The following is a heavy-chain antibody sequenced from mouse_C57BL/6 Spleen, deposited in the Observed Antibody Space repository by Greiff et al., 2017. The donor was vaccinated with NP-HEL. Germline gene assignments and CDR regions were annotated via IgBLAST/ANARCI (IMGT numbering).Heavy chain of an antibody. CDR1: GYTFTSYW. Sequence: QVQLQQPGAELVKPGASVKLSCKASGYTFTSYWMHWVKQRPGQGLEWIGMIHPTSGSTNYNEKFKSKATLTVDKSSSTAYMQLSSLTSEDSAVYYCARKGVDYYGSTWFAYWGQGTLVTVSA. CDR3: ARKGVDYYGSTWFAY. D-gene: IGHD1-1*01. J-gene: IGHJ3*01. V-gene: IGHV1-64*01. CDR2: IHPTSGST.